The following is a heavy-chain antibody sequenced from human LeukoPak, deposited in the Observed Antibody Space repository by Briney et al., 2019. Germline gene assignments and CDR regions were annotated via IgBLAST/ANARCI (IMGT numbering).Heavy chain of an antibody. CDR3: AKVTTELDDAFDI. V-gene: IGHV3-30*02. CDR1: GFTFSSYG. J-gene: IGHJ3*02. CDR2: IRYDGSNK. Sequence: GSLRLSCAASGFTFSSYGMHWVRQAPGKGLEWVAFIRYDGSNKYYADSVKGRFTISRDNSKNTLYLQMNSLRAEDTAVYYCAKVTTELDDAFDIWGQGTMVTVSS. D-gene: IGHD1-1*01.